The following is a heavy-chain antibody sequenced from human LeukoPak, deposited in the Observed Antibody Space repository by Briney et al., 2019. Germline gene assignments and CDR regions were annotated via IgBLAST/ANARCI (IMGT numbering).Heavy chain of an antibody. V-gene: IGHV4-59*02. CDR3: ARHTAVRLATGYYYYMDV. J-gene: IGHJ6*03. Sequence: PSETLSLTCTVSGGSVSGYYWAWIRQPPGKGLEYIGHIYYSGSTNYNPSLRSRVTMSLDTPKNQFSLKLSSVTAADTAVYYCARHTAVRLATGYYYYMDVWGKGTTVTVSS. CDR2: IYYSGST. CDR1: GGSVSGYY. D-gene: IGHD6-6*01.